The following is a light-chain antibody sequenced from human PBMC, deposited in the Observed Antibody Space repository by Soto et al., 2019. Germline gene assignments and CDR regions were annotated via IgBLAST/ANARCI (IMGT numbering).Light chain of an antibody. CDR2: EGS. J-gene: IGLJ6*01. CDR3: CSFAGSDTVI. Sequence: QSALTQPASVSGSPGQSITISCTGTSSDVGGYNYVSWYQQHPGKAPKLMIYEGSKRPSGVSDRFSGSKSGNMASLTISGLQAEDEADYHCCSFAGSDTVIFGGGTKVTVL. V-gene: IGLV2-23*01. CDR1: SSDVGGYNY.